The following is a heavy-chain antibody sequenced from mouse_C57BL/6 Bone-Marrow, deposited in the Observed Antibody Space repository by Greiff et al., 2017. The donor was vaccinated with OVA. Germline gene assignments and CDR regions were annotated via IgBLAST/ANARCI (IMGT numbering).Heavy chain of an antibody. CDR2: IDPATGGT. CDR1: GYTFTDYE. CDR3: TRDYSNYYAMGY. D-gene: IGHD2-5*01. Sequence: VQLQQSGAELVRPGASVTLSCKASGYTFTDYEMHWVKQTPVHGLEWIGAIDPATGGTAYNQKFKGKAILTADKSSSTAYMELRSLTSEDSAVYYCTRDYSNYYAMGYWGQGTSVTVSS. J-gene: IGHJ4*01. V-gene: IGHV1-15*01.